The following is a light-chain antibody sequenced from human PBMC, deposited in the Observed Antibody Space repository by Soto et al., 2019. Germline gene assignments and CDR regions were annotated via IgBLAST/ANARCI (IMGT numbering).Light chain of an antibody. Sequence: EIVLTQFPGTLSLSPRERATLSCRASQSVGSNYLAWYQQRPGQPPNLLIFGASHRAPDIPDRFSGSGSGTDFALTISRLEPEDFAVYYCQQYGSSIQTFGQGTKVDIK. CDR1: QSVGSNY. V-gene: IGKV3-20*01. CDR3: QQYGSSIQT. J-gene: IGKJ1*01. CDR2: GAS.